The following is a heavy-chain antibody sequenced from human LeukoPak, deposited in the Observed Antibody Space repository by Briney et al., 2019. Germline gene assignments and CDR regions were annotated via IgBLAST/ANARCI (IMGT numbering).Heavy chain of an antibody. CDR1: GFTFSSYA. V-gene: IGHV3-53*01. J-gene: IGHJ5*02. Sequence: PGGSLRLSCAASGFTFSSYAMSWVRQAPGKGLEWVSVIHSGGTTFYADSVKGRFTISRDNSKNTLYLQMNSLRAEDTAMYYCVPGHYAGSASWGQGTLVTVSS. CDR2: IHSGGTT. D-gene: IGHD2-2*01. CDR3: VPGHYAGSAS.